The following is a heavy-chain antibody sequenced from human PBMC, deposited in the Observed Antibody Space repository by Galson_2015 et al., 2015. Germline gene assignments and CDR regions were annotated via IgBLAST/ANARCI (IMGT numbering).Heavy chain of an antibody. CDR3: ARDLRGSYYYYYMDV. V-gene: IGHV3-11*05. Sequence: LRLSCAASGFTFSDYHLNWIRQAPGKGLEWVSHISTSSSYTNYADSAKGRFTISRDNAKNSLYLQMNSLRAEDTAVYYCARDLRGSYYYYYMDVWGKGTTVTVSS. D-gene: IGHD3-10*01. J-gene: IGHJ6*03. CDR2: ISTSSSYT. CDR1: GFTFSDYH.